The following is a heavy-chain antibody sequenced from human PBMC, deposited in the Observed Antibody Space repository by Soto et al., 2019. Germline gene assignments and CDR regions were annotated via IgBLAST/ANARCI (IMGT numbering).Heavy chain of an antibody. CDR1: GGTFSSYA. D-gene: IGHD4-4*01. Sequence: GASVKVSCKASGGTFSSYAISWVRQAPGQGLEWMGGIIPIFGTANYAQKFQGRVTITADESTSTAYMELSSLRSEDTAVYYCARMITVTTGGGWFDPWGQGTLVTVSS. J-gene: IGHJ5*02. CDR3: ARMITVTTGGGWFDP. V-gene: IGHV1-69*13. CDR2: IIPIFGTA.